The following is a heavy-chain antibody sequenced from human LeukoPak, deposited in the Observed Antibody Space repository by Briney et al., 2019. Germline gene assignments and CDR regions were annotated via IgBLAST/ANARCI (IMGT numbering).Heavy chain of an antibody. Sequence: GGSLRLSCTASGFTFSSYSMNWVPQAPGKGLEWVSSISSTGTYIYYADTVKVRFTISRDNAKNSLYMKMNSLRAEDTAVYYCARDPSVVPAAVNWFDPWGQGTLVTVSS. CDR3: ARDPSVVPAAVNWFDP. V-gene: IGHV3-21*01. CDR2: ISSTGTYI. CDR1: GFTFSSYS. D-gene: IGHD2-2*01. J-gene: IGHJ5*02.